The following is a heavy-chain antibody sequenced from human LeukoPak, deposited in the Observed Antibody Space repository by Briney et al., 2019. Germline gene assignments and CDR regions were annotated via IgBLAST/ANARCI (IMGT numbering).Heavy chain of an antibody. CDR3: AKAHPPYDSLNPGFDY. CDR2: ISYDGSNK. CDR1: GFTFSSYG. J-gene: IGHJ4*02. D-gene: IGHD3-22*01. Sequence: GGSLRLSCAASGFTFSSYGMHWVRQAPGKGLEWVAVISYDGSNKYYADSVKGRFTISRDNSKNTLYLQMNSLRAEDTAVYYCAKAHPPYDSLNPGFDYWGQGTLVTVSS. V-gene: IGHV3-30*18.